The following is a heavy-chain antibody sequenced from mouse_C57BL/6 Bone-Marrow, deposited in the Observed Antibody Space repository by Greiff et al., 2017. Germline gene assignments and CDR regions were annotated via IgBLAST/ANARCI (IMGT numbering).Heavy chain of an antibody. J-gene: IGHJ2*01. CDR3: ARGRWGEYFDY. CDR1: GFTFSDYY. V-gene: IGHV5-16*01. Sequence: EVQLVESEGGLVQPGSSMKLSCTATGFTFSDYYMAWVRQVPEKGLEWVANINYDGSSTYYLDSLKSRFIISRDNAKNMLYLQMSSLKSEDTDTSYCARGRWGEYFDYWGQGTTLTVSS. CDR2: INYDGSST. D-gene: IGHD2-3*01.